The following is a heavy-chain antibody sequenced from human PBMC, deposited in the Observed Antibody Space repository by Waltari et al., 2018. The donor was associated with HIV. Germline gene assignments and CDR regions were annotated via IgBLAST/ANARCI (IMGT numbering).Heavy chain of an antibody. CDR2: IIPIFGTA. J-gene: IGHJ6*02. V-gene: IGHV1-69*01. D-gene: IGHD2-2*01. CDR3: ARDPVVPASLYYYYYGMDV. CDR1: GGTFSSYA. Sequence: QVQLVQSGAEVKKPGSSVKVSCKASGGTFSSYATSWVRQAPGQGLEWMGGIIPIFGTANYAQKFQGRVTITADESTSTAYMELSSLRSEDTAVYYCARDPVVPASLYYYYYGMDVWGQGTTVTVSS.